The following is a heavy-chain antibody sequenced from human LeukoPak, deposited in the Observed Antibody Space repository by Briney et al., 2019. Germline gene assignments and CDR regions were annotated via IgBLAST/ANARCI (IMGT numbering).Heavy chain of an antibody. CDR2: ISWNSGSI. V-gene: IGHV3-9*01. CDR1: GFTFDDYA. CDR3: AKDRAGSGYPDAFDI. J-gene: IGHJ3*02. Sequence: PGGSLRLSCAASGFTFDDYAMHWVRQAPGKGLEWVSGISWNSGSIGYADSVKGRFTISRDSAKNSLYLQMNSLRAEDTALYYCAKDRAGSGYPDAFDIWGQGTMVTVSS. D-gene: IGHD3-22*01.